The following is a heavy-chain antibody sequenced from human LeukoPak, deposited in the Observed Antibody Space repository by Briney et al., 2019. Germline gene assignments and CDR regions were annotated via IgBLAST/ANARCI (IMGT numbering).Heavy chain of an antibody. V-gene: IGHV3-33*08. Sequence: PGRSLRLSCAASGFTFSSYGMHWVRQAPGKGLEWVAVIWYDGSNKYYADSVRGRFTISRDNSKNTLYLQMNSLRAEDTAVYYCARDGELPADYWGQGTLVTVSS. J-gene: IGHJ4*02. CDR1: GFTFSSYG. CDR3: ARDGELPADY. CDR2: IWYDGSNK. D-gene: IGHD1-26*01.